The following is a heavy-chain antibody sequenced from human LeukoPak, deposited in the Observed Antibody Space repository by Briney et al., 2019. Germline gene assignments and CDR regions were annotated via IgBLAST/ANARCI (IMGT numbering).Heavy chain of an antibody. CDR2: INHSGST. CDR1: GGSFSGYY. CDR3: ASRVETATTLYY. D-gene: IGHD5-24*01. Sequence: SETLSLTCAVYGGSFSGYYWSWIRQPPGKGLEWIGEINHSGSTNYNPSLKSRVTISVDTSKNQFSLKLSSVTAADTAVYYCASRVETATTLYYWGQGTLVTVSS. J-gene: IGHJ4*02. V-gene: IGHV4-34*01.